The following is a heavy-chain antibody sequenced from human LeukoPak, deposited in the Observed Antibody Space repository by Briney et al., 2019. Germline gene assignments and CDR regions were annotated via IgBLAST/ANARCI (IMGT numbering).Heavy chain of an antibody. J-gene: IGHJ6*03. D-gene: IGHD3-22*01. CDR1: GYTFTSYY. CDR2: INPSGGST. Sequence: ASVKVSCKASGYTFTSYYMHWVRQAPGQGLEWMGIINPSGGSTSYAQKFQGRVTMTRDMSTSIVYMELSSLRSEDTAVYYCARDRGGSGSYYYYYMDVWGKGTTVTVSS. V-gene: IGHV1-46*01. CDR3: ARDRGGSGSYYYYYMDV.